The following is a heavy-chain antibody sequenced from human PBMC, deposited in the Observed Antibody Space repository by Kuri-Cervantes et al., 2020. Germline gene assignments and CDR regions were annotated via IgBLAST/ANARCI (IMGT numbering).Heavy chain of an antibody. J-gene: IGHJ4*02. CDR3: AKADDIVTGWGVGDH. V-gene: IGHV3-30*18. D-gene: IGHD3-9*01. Sequence: LSLTCAASGFTFSSYGMHWVRQAPGKGLEWVAGISYDGSNKKYADSVKGRFTISRDNSKNTLYLQMNSLRAEDTAVYYCAKADDIVTGWGVGDHWGQGTLVTVSS. CDR1: GFTFSSYG. CDR2: ISYDGSNK.